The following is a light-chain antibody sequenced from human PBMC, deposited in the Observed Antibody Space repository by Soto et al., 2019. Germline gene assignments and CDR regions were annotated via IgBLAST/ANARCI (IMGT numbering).Light chain of an antibody. V-gene: IGKV1-5*01. CDR3: QQYKGYSGT. CDR2: ETS. Sequence: DIQMTQSPSTLSASVGDTVIITCRASQSISTWLAWYQQKPGKAPNLLIYETSTLKSGIPSRFSGSGSGTEFTLTISSLQPDDFATYYCQQYKGYSGTFGQGTKLEIK. J-gene: IGKJ2*01. CDR1: QSISTW.